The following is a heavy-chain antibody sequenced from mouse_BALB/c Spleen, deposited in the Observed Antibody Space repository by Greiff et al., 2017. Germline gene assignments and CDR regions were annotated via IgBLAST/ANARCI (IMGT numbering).Heavy chain of an antibody. CDR2: ISSGGGST. J-gene: IGHJ4*01. Sequence: EVQLVESGGGLVKPGGSLKLSCAASGFAFSSYDMSWVRQTPEKRLEWVAYISSGGGSTYYPDTVKGRFTISRDNAKNTLYLQMSSLKSEDTAMYYCARQTTARAMDYWGQGTSVTVSS. V-gene: IGHV5-12-1*01. CDR3: ARQTTARAMDY. D-gene: IGHD1-2*01. CDR1: GFAFSSYD.